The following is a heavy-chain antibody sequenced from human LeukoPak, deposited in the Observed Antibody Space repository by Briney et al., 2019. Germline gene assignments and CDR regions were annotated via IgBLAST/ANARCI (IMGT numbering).Heavy chain of an antibody. CDR1: GGSISSTSYY. CDR2: LYYSGTT. V-gene: IGHV4-39*01. D-gene: IGHD3-22*01. J-gene: IGHJ6*02. CDR3: ARGDSVMDV. Sequence: PSEILSLTCTVSGGSISSTSYYWGWIRQPPGKGLEWIGSLYYSGTTYFNPSLKSRVTMSVDTSKNQFSLKLSSVTAADTAVYYCARGDSVMDVWGQGTTVTVSS.